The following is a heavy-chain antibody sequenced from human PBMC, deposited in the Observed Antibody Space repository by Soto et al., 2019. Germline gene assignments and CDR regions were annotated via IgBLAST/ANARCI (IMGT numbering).Heavy chain of an antibody. CDR3: ARHQDSDDFWSGYSTLYYYYYMDV. J-gene: IGHJ6*03. V-gene: IGHV4-59*08. Sequence: PSETLSLTCTVSGASISSYHWSWIRQPPGKGLEWIGYIYYRGSTNYNPSIKSRVTMSVDTSKNQVSLKLSSVTAADTAVYYCARHQDSDDFWSGYSTLYYYYYMDVWGKGTTVTVSS. CDR1: GASISSYH. CDR2: IYYRGST. D-gene: IGHD3-3*01.